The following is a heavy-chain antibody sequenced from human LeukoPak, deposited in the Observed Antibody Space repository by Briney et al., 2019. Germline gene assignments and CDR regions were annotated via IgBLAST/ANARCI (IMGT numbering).Heavy chain of an antibody. D-gene: IGHD3-10*01. V-gene: IGHV4-59*01. Sequence: SETLSLTCTVSGDSISSYYWSWIRQPPGKGLEWIGYIYYSGSTNYNPSLKSRVTISVDTSKNQFSLKLSSVTAADTAVYYCASPFQAMARGAASADDAFNLWGQGTVVTVSS. CDR1: GDSISSYY. J-gene: IGHJ3*01. CDR3: ASPFQAMARGAASADDAFNL. CDR2: IYYSGST.